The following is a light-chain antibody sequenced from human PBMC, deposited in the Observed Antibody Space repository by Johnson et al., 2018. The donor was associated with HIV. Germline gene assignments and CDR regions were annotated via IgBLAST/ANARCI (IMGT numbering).Light chain of an antibody. J-gene: IGLJ1*01. V-gene: IGLV1-51*01. CDR2: DNN. CDR1: SSNIGNNY. CDR3: GTWDSSLSAGV. Sequence: QSVLTQPPSVSAAPGQKVTISCSGSSSNIGNNYVSWYQQLPGTAPKLLIYDNNKRPSGIPDRFSGSKSGTSATLGITVLQTGDEADYYCGTWDSSLSAGVFGTGTTVIVL.